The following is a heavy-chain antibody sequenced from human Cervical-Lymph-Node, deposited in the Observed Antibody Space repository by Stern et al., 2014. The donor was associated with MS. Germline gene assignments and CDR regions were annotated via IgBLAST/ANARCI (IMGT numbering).Heavy chain of an antibody. V-gene: IGHV3-30*01. Sequence: VQLVQSGGGVVQPGRSLRLSCAASGFTFSYHAMHWVRQAPGQGPEWVGVISYDGSDKNDADSVKGRFTISRDNSRNTLYLQMNSLRVDDTAVYYCARGGAVATSDYYFDYWGQGILVTVSS. J-gene: IGHJ4*02. CDR2: ISYDGSDK. D-gene: IGHD5-12*01. CDR1: GFTFSYHA. CDR3: ARGGAVATSDYYFDY.